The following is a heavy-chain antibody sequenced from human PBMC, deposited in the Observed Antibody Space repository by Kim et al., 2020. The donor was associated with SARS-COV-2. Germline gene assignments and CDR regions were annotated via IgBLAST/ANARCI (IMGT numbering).Heavy chain of an antibody. J-gene: IGHJ5*02. CDR2: IYYSGST. CDR3: ASQETITIFGVVISSSWFDP. V-gene: IGHV4-39*01. CDR1: GGSISSSSYY. Sequence: SETLSLTCTVSGGSISSSSYYWGWIRQPPGKGLEWIGSIYYSGSTYYNPSLKSRVTISVDTSKNQFSLKLSSVTAADTAVYYCASQETITIFGVVISSSWFDPGGQGTLLTVSS. D-gene: IGHD3-3*01.